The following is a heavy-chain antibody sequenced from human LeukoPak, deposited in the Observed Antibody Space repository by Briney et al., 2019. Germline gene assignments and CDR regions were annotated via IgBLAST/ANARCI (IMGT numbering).Heavy chain of an antibody. V-gene: IGHV3-23*01. CDR3: ARDFEAHDLRPIGY. CDR2: ISGSGDST. Sequence: PGGSLRLSCAASGFSFSDYVMSWVRQVPGKGLEWVSVISGSGDSTYYTDSMRGRFTISRDNSKNILYLQMNSLRAEDTAVYYCARDFEAHDLRPIGYWGQGTLVTVSS. J-gene: IGHJ4*02. D-gene: IGHD3-3*01. CDR1: GFSFSDYV.